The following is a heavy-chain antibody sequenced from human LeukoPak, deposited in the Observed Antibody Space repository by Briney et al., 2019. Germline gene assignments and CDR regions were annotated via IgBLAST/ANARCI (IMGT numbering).Heavy chain of an antibody. J-gene: IGHJ3*02. D-gene: IGHD2-2*01. CDR2: IVVGSGNT. V-gene: IGHV1-58*02. CDR3: ARGGPAGDFIVVAPTNNAFDI. CDR1: VFTFTSSA. Sequence: SVKVSCKASVFTFTSSAMQWVRQARGQRLEWIGWIVVGSGNTNYAQKFQGRVTMTRDTATRTVYMELSSLRSEDTAVYYCARGGPAGDFIVVAPTNNAFDIWGQGTMVTVSS.